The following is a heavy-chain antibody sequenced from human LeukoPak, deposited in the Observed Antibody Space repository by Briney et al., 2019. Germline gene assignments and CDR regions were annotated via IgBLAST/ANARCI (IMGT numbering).Heavy chain of an antibody. CDR2: ISSSGSTI. V-gene: IGHV3-11*04. CDR1: GGSFSGSY. D-gene: IGHD6-6*01. CDR3: ATDPGSSSSDDY. Sequence: LSLTCAVYGGSFSGSYWSWIRQAPGKGLEWVSYISSSGSTIYYADSVKGRFTISRDNAKNSLYLQMNSLRAEDTAVYYCATDPGSSSSDDYWGQGTLVTVSS. J-gene: IGHJ4*02.